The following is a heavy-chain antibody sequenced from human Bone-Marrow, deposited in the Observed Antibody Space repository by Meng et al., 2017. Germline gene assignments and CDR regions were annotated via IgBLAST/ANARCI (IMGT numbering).Heavy chain of an antibody. D-gene: IGHD3-16*01. CDR3: AKARLWGDNWFDP. CDR2: INHSGST. J-gene: IGHJ5*02. V-gene: IGHV4-34*01. CDR1: GGSFSGYY. Sequence: QVQLQQGGAGLLKPSETLSLTCAVYGGSFSGYYWSWIRQPPGKGLEWIGEINHSGSTNYNPSLKSRVTISVDTSKNQFSLKLSSVTAADTAVYYCAKARLWGDNWFDPWGQGTLVTVSS.